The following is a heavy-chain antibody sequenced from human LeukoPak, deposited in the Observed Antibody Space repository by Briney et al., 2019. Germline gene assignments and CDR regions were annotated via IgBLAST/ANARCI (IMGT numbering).Heavy chain of an antibody. CDR1: GGSISGYY. J-gene: IGHJ4*02. CDR2: INHSGST. CDR3: ARSSGWYY. D-gene: IGHD6-19*01. Sequence: SETLSLTCTVSGGSISGYYWSWIRQPPGKGLEWIGEINHSGSTNYNPSLKSRVTISVDTSKNQFSLKLSSVTAADTAVYYCARSSGWYYWGQGTLVTVSS. V-gene: IGHV4-34*01.